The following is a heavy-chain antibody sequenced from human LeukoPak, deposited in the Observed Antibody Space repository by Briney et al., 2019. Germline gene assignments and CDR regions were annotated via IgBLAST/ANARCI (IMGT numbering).Heavy chain of an antibody. CDR2: LSAIGGTT. J-gene: IGHJ4*02. Sequence: PGGALRLSCAASGFTFSNYGMGWVRQAPGKGLEWVSSLSAIGGTTYYTDSVKGRFTISRDNSKSTLFLQMNSMRAEDTAVYYYAKDLPLKYSYYFFDYTGEGTLVTVSS. V-gene: IGHV3-23*01. D-gene: IGHD4-11*01. CDR3: AKDLPLKYSYYFFDY. CDR1: GFTFSNYG.